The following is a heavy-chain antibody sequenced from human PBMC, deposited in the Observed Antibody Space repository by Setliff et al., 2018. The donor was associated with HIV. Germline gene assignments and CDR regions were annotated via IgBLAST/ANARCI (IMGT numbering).Heavy chain of an antibody. Sequence: GGSLRLSCAASGFTFNNYGMHWVRQAPGKGLEWVANIKQDGSEKYYVDSVKGRFTISRDNAKNSLYLQMNSLRAEDTAVYYCARDDYVLYSYYYGMDVWGQGTTVTVSS. D-gene: IGHD4-17*01. V-gene: IGHV3-7*01. CDR3: ARDDYVLYSYYYGMDV. J-gene: IGHJ6*02. CDR1: GFTFNNYG. CDR2: IKQDGSEK.